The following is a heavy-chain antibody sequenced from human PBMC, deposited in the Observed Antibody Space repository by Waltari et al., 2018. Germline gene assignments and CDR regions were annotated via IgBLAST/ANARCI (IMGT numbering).Heavy chain of an antibody. Sequence: QVQLVQSGAEVKKPGSSVKVSCKASGGTFSSYAISWVRQAPGQGLEWMGGIIPIFGTANYAQKFQGRVTITTDESTSTAYMELSSLRSEDTAVYYCASTSEEYDFWSGYSYYYMDVWGKGTTVTVSS. CDR1: GGTFSSYA. D-gene: IGHD3-3*01. CDR3: ASTSEEYDFWSGYSYYYMDV. J-gene: IGHJ6*03. V-gene: IGHV1-69*05. CDR2: IIPIFGTA.